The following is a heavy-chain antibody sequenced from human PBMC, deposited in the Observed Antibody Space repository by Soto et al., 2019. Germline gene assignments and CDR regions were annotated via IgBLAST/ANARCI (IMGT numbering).Heavy chain of an antibody. Sequence: EVQLVESGGGLVKPGGSLRLSCAASGFTFSTYTMNWVRQAPGQGLEWVSCISAKSKYLYYANSVQGRFTISRDDAQNSLILQLSSLRAADTAVYYCARTQSCDGDNCYSTPFDYWGRGTLVTVSS. CDR3: ARTQSCDGDNCYSTPFDY. D-gene: IGHD2-15*01. V-gene: IGHV3-21*01. CDR2: ISAKSKYL. J-gene: IGHJ4*02. CDR1: GFTFSTYT.